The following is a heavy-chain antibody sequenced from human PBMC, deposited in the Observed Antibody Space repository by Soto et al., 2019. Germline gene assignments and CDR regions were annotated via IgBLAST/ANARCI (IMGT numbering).Heavy chain of an antibody. CDR2: IYYSGST. CDR3: AREWDSNYSLRFDP. J-gene: IGHJ5*02. CDR1: GGSISSGDYY. D-gene: IGHD4-4*01. Sequence: PSETLSLTCTVSGGSISSGDYYWSWIRQPPGKGLEWIGYIYYSGSTYYNPSLKSRVTISVDTSKNQFSLKLSSVTAADTAVYYWAREWDSNYSLRFDPWGQGTLVTVSS. V-gene: IGHV4-30-4*01.